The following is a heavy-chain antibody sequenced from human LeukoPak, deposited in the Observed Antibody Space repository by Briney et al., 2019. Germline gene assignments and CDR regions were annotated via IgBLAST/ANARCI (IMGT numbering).Heavy chain of an antibody. Sequence: GRTLRLSCAAPGFPFSSYGMHWVRQAPGKGLEWVARLVYDERSDYANSVKGRFSISRDNSKNTLFLDMSDLRVEDTAVYYCARDLSAAFDFWGQGVLVTVSS. D-gene: IGHD6-19*01. J-gene: IGHJ4*02. CDR1: GFPFSSYG. CDR2: LVYDERS. V-gene: IGHV3-33*05. CDR3: ARDLSAAFDF.